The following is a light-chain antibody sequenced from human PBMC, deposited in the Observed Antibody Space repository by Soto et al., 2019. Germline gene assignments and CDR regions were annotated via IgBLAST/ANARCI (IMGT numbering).Light chain of an antibody. J-gene: IGLJ2*01. CDR1: SSDVGSYNL. CDR3: CSYAGSVV. CDR2: EGS. V-gene: IGLV2-23*01. Sequence: QSVLTQPASVSGSPGQSITISCTGTSSDVGSYNLVSWYQQHPGKAPKLMIYEGSKRPSGVSNRFSGSKSGNTASLTISGLQAEDEADYYSCSYAGSVVFGGWTKLTVL.